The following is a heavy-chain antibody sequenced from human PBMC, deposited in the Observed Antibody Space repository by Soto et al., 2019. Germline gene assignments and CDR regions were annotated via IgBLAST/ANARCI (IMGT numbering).Heavy chain of an antibody. J-gene: IGHJ6*02. CDR3: ARVGYCSSTSCYTDYYYGMDV. Sequence: ASVKVSCKASGYTFTSYGISWVRQAPGQGLEWMGWISAYNGNTNYAQKLQGRVTMTTDTSTSTAYMELRSLRSDDTAVYYCARVGYCSSTSCYTDYYYGMDVWGQGTTVTVSS. CDR1: GYTFTSYG. CDR2: ISAYNGNT. V-gene: IGHV1-18*01. D-gene: IGHD2-2*02.